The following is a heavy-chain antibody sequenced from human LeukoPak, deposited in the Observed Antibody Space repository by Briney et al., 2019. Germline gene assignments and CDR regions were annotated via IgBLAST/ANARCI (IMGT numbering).Heavy chain of an antibody. CDR1: GGSISSSSYY. CDR3: ARQYIVATIIDY. J-gene: IGHJ4*02. D-gene: IGHD5-12*01. Sequence: SETLSLTCTVSGGSISSSSYYWGWIRQPPGKWLEWIGSIYYRGSTYYNPSLKSRVTIAVDTSKNQFSLKLSSVTAADTAVYYCARQYIVATIIDYWGQGTLVTVSS. CDR2: IYYRGST. V-gene: IGHV4-39*01.